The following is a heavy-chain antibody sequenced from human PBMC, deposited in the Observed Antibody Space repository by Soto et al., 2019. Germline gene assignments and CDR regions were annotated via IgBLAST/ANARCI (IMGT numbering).Heavy chain of an antibody. CDR1: GDSISNYY. V-gene: IGHV4-59*08. CDR3: ARHLWVGSSWYLGAFDI. D-gene: IGHD6-13*01. Sequence: QVQLQESGPGLVKPSETLSLTCTVSGDSISNYYWSWIRQPPGKGLEWIGYIYYSGSTNYNPSLRSRVTISVDTTKNQFSLKLSSGTAADTAVYYCARHLWVGSSWYLGAFDIWGQGTMVTVSS. J-gene: IGHJ3*02. CDR2: IYYSGST.